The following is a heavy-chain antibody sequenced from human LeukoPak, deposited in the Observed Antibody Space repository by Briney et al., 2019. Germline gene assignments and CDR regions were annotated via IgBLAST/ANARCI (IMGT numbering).Heavy chain of an antibody. CDR3: ARSRYCSTITCYTSPNWFDP. J-gene: IGHJ5*02. CDR1: GFTFSTYA. CDR2: ISYDGGST. Sequence: GGSLRLSCAASGFTFSTYAMHWVRQSPGKGLEYISAISYDGGSTYYANSVKGRFTISRDNSKNTLYLQMGSLRAVDMAVYYCARSRYCSTITCYTSPNWFDPWGQGTLVTVSS. D-gene: IGHD2-2*02. V-gene: IGHV3-64*01.